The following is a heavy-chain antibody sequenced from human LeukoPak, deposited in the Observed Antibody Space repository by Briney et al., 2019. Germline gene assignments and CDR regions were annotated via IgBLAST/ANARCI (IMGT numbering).Heavy chain of an antibody. CDR1: GGSFSGYY. J-gene: IGHJ3*02. V-gene: IGHV4-34*01. D-gene: IGHD4-17*01. Sequence: SETLSLTCAVYGGSFSGYYWSWIRQPPGKGLEWIGEINHSGSTNYNPSLKSRVTISVDTSKNQFSLKLSSVTAADTAVYYCASPVTTVTTSSGAFDIWGQGTMVTVS. CDR2: INHSGST. CDR3: ASPVTTVTTSSGAFDI.